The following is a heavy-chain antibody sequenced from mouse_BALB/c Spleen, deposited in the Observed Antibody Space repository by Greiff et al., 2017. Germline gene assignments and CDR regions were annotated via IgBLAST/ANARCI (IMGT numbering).Heavy chain of an antibody. CDR3: NAWWLLRAY. J-gene: IGHJ2*01. V-gene: IGHV14-4*02. D-gene: IGHD2-3*01. Sequence: VQLQQSGAELVRSGASVKLSCTASGFNIKDYYMHWVKQRPEQGLEWIGWIDPENGDTEYAPKFQGRATMTADTSSNTAYLQLSSLTSEDTAVYYCNAWWLLRAYWGQGTTLTVSS. CDR2: IDPENGDT. CDR1: GFNIKDYY.